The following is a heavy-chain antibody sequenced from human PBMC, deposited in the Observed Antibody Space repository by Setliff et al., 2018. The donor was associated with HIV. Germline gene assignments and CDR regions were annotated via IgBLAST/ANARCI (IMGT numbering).Heavy chain of an antibody. D-gene: IGHD3-22*01. V-gene: IGHV1-8*01. Sequence: ASVKVSCKASGYTFTNYDINWVRQATGQGLEWMAWMNPISDHRGYAQKFQGRLTMTKDTSTSTVYMELSSLRSEDTAVYYCATPWPQWSSGYYALFSYWGQGTLVTVSS. CDR1: GYTFTNYD. CDR3: ATPWPQWSSGYYALFSY. J-gene: IGHJ4*02. CDR2: MNPISDHR.